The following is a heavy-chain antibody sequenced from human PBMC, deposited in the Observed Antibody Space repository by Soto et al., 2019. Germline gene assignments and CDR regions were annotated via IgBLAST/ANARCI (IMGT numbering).Heavy chain of an antibody. CDR1: GFTFRSYV. V-gene: IGHV3-33*05. CDR2: TSYDGSNK. CDR3: ARWGARGGLDV. D-gene: IGHD3-16*01. Sequence: QVQLVESGGGVVQPGTSRRLSCVGSGFTFRSYVIHWVRQAPGKGLEWVALTSYDGSNKDYGDSVKGRFTISRDNSRNTADLKKDSLRREATALYYCARWGARGGLDVWGQGTLVSVSS. J-gene: IGHJ1*01.